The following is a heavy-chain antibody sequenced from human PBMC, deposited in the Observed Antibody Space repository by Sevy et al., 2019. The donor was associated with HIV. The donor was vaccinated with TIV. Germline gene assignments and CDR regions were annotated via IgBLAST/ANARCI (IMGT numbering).Heavy chain of an antibody. Sequence: GGSLRLSCVASGFAFRSRAMSWVRQAPGKGLEWVSAISGGGGDTYYAPSVKGRFTISRDNSKDTLYLHLNSLRADDTAMFDCATVLRDYGDHLLAFWGQGTLVTVSS. D-gene: IGHD4-17*01. CDR2: ISGGGGDT. V-gene: IGHV3-23*01. J-gene: IGHJ4*02. CDR3: ATVLRDYGDHLLAF. CDR1: GFAFRSRA.